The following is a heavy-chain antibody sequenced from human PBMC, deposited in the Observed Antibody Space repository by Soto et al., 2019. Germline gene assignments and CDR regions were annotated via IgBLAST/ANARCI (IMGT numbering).Heavy chain of an antibody. CDR1: GFTFSSYG. D-gene: IGHD3-10*01. CDR2: ISYDGSNK. Sequence: QVQLVESGGGVVQPGRSLRLSCAASGFTFSSYGMHWVRQAPGKGLEWVAVISYDGSNKYYADSVKGRFTISRDNSKNTLYLQMNSLRAEDTAVYYCAKDKHLFGWFGELFDYWGQGTLGTVSS. V-gene: IGHV3-30*18. CDR3: AKDKHLFGWFGELFDY. J-gene: IGHJ4*02.